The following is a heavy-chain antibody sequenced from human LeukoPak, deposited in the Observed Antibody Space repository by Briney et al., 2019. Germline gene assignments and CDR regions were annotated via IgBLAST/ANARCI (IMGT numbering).Heavy chain of an antibody. J-gene: IGHJ2*01. V-gene: IGHV1-18*01. D-gene: IGHD5-12*01. CDR3: ARRLPDWYFDL. CDR1: GYTFTSYG. CDR2: ISAYNGNT. Sequence: GASVKVPCKASGYTFTSYGISWVRQAPGQGLEWMGWISAYNGNTNYAQKLQGRVTMTTDTSTSTAYMELRSLRSEDTAVYYCARRLPDWYFDLWGRGTLVTVSS.